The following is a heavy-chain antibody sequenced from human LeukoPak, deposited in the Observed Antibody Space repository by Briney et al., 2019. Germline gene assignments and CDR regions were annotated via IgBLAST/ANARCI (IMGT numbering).Heavy chain of an antibody. V-gene: IGHV1-2*06. J-gene: IGHJ4*02. CDR3: VLEPGSYPSAYFDY. Sequence: ASVKVSCKTSGYTFTGYYMHWVRQAPGQGLEWMGRINPNSGGTSYAQKFQGRVTMTRDTSTSTVYMELSSLRSEDTAVYYCVLEPGSYPSAYFDYWGQGTLVTVSS. CDR1: GYTFTGYY. D-gene: IGHD1-26*01. CDR2: INPNSGGT.